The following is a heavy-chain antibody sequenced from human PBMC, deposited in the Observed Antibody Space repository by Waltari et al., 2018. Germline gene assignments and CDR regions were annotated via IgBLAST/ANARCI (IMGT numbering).Heavy chain of an antibody. J-gene: IGHJ4*02. V-gene: IGHV4-61*02. CDR3: ARELGN. CDR1: GASIRSSNY. Sequence: QVQLQESGPGLVKPSQTLSLTCAVSGASIRSSNYWTWIRQPAGKGLEWIGLIYPRGSTNYNPSLKSRVTISVDASKNQFSLKLSSVTAADTAVYYCARELGNWGQGTLVTVSA. CDR2: IYPRGST.